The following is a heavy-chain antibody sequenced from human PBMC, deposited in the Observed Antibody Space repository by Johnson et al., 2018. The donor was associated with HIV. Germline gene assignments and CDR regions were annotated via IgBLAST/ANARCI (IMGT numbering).Heavy chain of an antibody. Sequence: QVRLVESGGGLVQPGGSLRLSCAASGFTFSNYAMHWVRQAPGKGLEWVAYIRYDGSTQSYADSVKGRFSISRDNSKNTLYLQMNSLRAEDTAVYYCARGGQLVAFDIWGQGTMVTVSS. V-gene: IGHV3-30*02. CDR2: IRYDGSTQ. D-gene: IGHD6-6*01. CDR1: GFTFSNYA. CDR3: ARGGQLVAFDI. J-gene: IGHJ3*02.